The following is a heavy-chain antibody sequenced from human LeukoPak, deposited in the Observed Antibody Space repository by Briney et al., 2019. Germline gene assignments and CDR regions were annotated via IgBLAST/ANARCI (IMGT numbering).Heavy chain of an antibody. CDR2: IQAGGDEY. CDR1: GFTFNTYG. D-gene: IGHD4-23*01. V-gene: IGHV3-30*02. Sequence: PGGCLRLSFSTSGFTFNTYGIRCVRQAPGKGLEWMTFIQAGGDEYYYAESVKGRFTVSRDNSKNTLYLQMNSLRPEDTAVYYCARDTPGYGGDDFDYWGQGALVTVSS. CDR3: ARDTPGYGGDDFDY. J-gene: IGHJ4*02.